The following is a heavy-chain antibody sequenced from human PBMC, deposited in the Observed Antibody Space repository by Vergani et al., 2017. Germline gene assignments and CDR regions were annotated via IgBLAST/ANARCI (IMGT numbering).Heavy chain of an antibody. Sequence: VELLESGGGLAQPGGSLRVSCSASGFRVTTYYMSWVRQAPGKGLEWVSAISGSGGSTYYADSVKGRFTISRDNSKNTLYLQMNSLRAEDTAVYYCAKLPSAVVPAATWFDPWGQGTLVTVSS. V-gene: IGHV3-23*01. CDR1: GFRVTTYY. CDR3: AKLPSAVVPAATWFDP. CDR2: ISGSGGST. J-gene: IGHJ5*02. D-gene: IGHD2-2*01.